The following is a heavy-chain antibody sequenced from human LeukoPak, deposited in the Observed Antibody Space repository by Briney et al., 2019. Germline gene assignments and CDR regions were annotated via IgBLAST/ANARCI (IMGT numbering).Heavy chain of an antibody. CDR2: ISGSGGST. CDR1: GFTFSSYA. J-gene: IGHJ4*02. Sequence: GGSLRLSCAASGFTFSSYAMSRVRQALGKGLEWVSAISGSGGSTYYADSVKGRFTISGDNSKNTLYLQMNSLRAEDTAVYYCAKAPVAPKYYFDYWGQGTLVTVSS. V-gene: IGHV3-23*01. D-gene: IGHD6-19*01. CDR3: AKAPVAPKYYFDY.